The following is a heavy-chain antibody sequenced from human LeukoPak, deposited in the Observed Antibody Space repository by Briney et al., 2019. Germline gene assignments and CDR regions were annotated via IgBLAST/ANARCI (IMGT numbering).Heavy chain of an antibody. CDR1: GGSFSGYY. CDR3: ARHPGFTYGPDY. V-gene: IGHV4-34*01. J-gene: IGHJ4*02. CDR2: INHSGNT. D-gene: IGHD5-18*01. Sequence: SETLSLTCAVYGGSFSGYYWSWIRQPPGKGLEWIGEINHSGNTYYNPSLKSRVTISVDTSKIQFSLKLSSVTAADTAVYYCARHPGFTYGPDYWGQGTLVTVSS.